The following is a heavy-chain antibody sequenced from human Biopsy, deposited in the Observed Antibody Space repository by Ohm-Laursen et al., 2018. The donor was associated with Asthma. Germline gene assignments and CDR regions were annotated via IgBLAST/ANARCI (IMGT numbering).Heavy chain of an antibody. CDR2: IKPDGSQT. Sequence: GSLRLSCAASGFAFRDFNINWVRQAPGKGLQWLAFIKPDGSQTYYADSVEGRFSISRDNSKNSLYLQMSSLRGEDTAIYYCATLSWYASQYWGQGTLVTVSS. D-gene: IGHD2-2*01. J-gene: IGHJ4*02. CDR1: GFAFRDFN. V-gene: IGHV3-7*01. CDR3: ATLSWYASQY.